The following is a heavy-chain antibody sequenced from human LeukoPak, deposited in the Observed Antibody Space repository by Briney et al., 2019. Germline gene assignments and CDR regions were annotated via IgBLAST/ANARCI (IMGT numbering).Heavy chain of an antibody. CDR1: GGSISSSSYY. D-gene: IGHD3-10*01. CDR2: IYYSGST. V-gene: IGHV4-39*07. Sequence: PSETLSLTCTVSGGSISSSSYYWGWIRQPPGKGLEWIGSIYYSGSTYYNPSLKSRVTISVDTSKNQFSLKLSSVTAADTAVYYCARDQITMVRGVANWFDPWGQGTLVTISS. J-gene: IGHJ5*02. CDR3: ARDQITMVRGVANWFDP.